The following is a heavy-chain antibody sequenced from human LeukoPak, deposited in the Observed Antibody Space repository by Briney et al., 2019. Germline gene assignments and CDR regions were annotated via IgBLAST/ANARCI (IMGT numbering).Heavy chain of an antibody. CDR2: INPSGGST. V-gene: IGHV1-46*01. CDR3: ATRRSRDYYDSSGYYSFDY. D-gene: IGHD3-22*01. Sequence: ASVKVSCKASGYTFTSYYMHWVRQAPGQGLEWMGIINPSGGSTSYAQKFQGRVTMTEDTSTDTAYMELSSLRSEDTAVYYCATRRSRDYYDSSGYYSFDYWGQGTLVTVSS. CDR1: GYTFTSYY. J-gene: IGHJ4*02.